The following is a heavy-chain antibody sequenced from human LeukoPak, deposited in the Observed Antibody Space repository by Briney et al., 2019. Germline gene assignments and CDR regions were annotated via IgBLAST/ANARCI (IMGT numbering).Heavy chain of an antibody. D-gene: IGHD1-26*01. V-gene: IGHV4-39*01. Sequence: PSETLSLTCSVSGASISGGTYYWGWIRQPPGKGLEWIGSIYYAGSTYDNPPLKSRVTISVDTSKNQFSLKLSSVTAADTAVYYCARRGGSGRAFDYWGQGTLVTVSS. CDR1: GASISGGTYY. J-gene: IGHJ4*02. CDR3: ARRGGSGRAFDY. CDR2: IYYAGST.